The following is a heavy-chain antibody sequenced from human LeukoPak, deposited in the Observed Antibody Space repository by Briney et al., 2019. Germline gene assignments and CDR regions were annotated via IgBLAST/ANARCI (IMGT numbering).Heavy chain of an antibody. CDR3: ARGRILGAIAY. V-gene: IGHV4-30-4*01. D-gene: IGHD1-26*01. CDR2: IYYSGST. CDR1: GGSISSGGYY. Sequence: SETLSLTCTVSGGSISSGGYYWSWIRQPPGTGLEWIGYIYYSGSTYYNPSLQNRVTISVDTSKNQFSLKLSSVTAADAAVYYCARGRILGAIAYWGQGTLVTVSS. J-gene: IGHJ4*02.